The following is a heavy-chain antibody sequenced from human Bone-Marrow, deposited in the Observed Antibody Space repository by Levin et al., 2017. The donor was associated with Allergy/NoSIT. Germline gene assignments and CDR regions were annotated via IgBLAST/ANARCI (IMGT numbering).Heavy chain of an antibody. Sequence: GESLKISCAVSGFIVNNRYMSWVRQVPGKGLECISVIDAADNTYYADSVKGRFTISRDNSTNTIYLQMSSLRDEDTAVYYCARGENGMDVWGQGTTVTVSS. CDR3: ARGENGMDV. CDR2: IDAADNT. V-gene: IGHV3-53*01. CDR1: GFIVNNRY. J-gene: IGHJ6*02.